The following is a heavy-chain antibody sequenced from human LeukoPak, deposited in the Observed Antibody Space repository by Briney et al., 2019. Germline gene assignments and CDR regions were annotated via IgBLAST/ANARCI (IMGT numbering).Heavy chain of an antibody. CDR2: ISYDGSNK. J-gene: IGHJ6*02. Sequence: PGGSLRLSCAASGFTFSSYGMHWVRQAPGKGLEWVAVISYDGSNKYYADSVKGRFTISGDNSKNTLYLQMNSLRAEDTAVYYCAKDSSSWSTPMDVWGQGTTVTVSS. D-gene: IGHD6-13*01. V-gene: IGHV3-30*18. CDR3: AKDSSSWSTPMDV. CDR1: GFTFSSYG.